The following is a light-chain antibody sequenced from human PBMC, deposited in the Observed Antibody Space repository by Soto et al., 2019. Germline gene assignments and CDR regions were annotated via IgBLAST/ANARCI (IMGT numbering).Light chain of an antibody. CDR1: QSVLYSSNNKNN. CDR3: QQFYTTLGT. V-gene: IGKV4-1*01. J-gene: IGKJ2*01. CDR2: WAS. Sequence: DIVMTQSPDSLAVSLGERATINCKSSQSVLYSSNNKNNLAWYQQKPGQPPRKLISWASARESGVPDRFSGSGSGTDFTLTISSLQAEDVAVYYCQQFYTTLGTFGQGTKLEIK.